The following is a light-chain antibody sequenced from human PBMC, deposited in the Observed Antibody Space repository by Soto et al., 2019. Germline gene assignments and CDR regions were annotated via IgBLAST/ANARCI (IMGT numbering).Light chain of an antibody. CDR2: DAS. CDR1: HDVGVY. V-gene: IGKV1-33*01. Sequence: DIQMTQAPSSLSARVGDRITITCQASHDVGVYLDWYQQKPGKAPKVLIYDASSLKKGVPSRFSGSGSGTLFTLTISSLQHEEFATYYCRKYDSLPLTFGGGTKVAIK. CDR3: RKYDSLPLT. J-gene: IGKJ4*01.